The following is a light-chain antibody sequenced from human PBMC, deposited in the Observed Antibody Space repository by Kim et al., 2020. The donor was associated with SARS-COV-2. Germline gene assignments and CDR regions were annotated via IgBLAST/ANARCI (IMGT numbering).Light chain of an antibody. CDR1: QSVSSY. J-gene: IGKJ4*01. V-gene: IGKV3-11*01. CDR3: QQRSNWRALT. Sequence: SAGERATLSCRASQSVSSYLAWYQQKPGQAPRLLIYDASNRATGIPARFSGSGSGTDFTLTISSLEPEDFAVYYCQQRSNWRALTFGGGTKVEIK. CDR2: DAS.